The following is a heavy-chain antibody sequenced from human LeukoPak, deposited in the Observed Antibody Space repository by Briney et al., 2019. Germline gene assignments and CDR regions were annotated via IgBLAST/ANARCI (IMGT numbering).Heavy chain of an antibody. V-gene: IGHV3-23*01. CDR2: ISGSGGST. Sequence: GGSLRLSCAASGFTFSSYAMSWVRQAPGKGLEWVSAISGSGGSTYYADSVKGRFTISRDNSKNTLYLQMNSLRAEDTAVYYCAREGLWFGGQNWFDPWGQGTLVTVSS. D-gene: IGHD3-10*01. J-gene: IGHJ5*02. CDR1: GFTFSSYA. CDR3: AREGLWFGGQNWFDP.